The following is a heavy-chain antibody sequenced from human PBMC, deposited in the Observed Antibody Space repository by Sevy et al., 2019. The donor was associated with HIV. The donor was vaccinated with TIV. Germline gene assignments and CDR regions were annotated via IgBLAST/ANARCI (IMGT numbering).Heavy chain of an antibody. CDR3: ARGPRAYCGGDCYPNDAFDI. J-gene: IGHJ3*02. CDR2: INHSGST. Sequence: SETLSLTCAVYGGSFSGYYWSWIRQPPGKGLEWIGEINHSGSTNYNPSLKSRVTISVDTSKNQFSLMLSSVTAADTAVYYCARGPRAYCGGDCYPNDAFDIWGQGTMVTVSS. CDR1: GGSFSGYY. V-gene: IGHV4-34*01. D-gene: IGHD2-21*01.